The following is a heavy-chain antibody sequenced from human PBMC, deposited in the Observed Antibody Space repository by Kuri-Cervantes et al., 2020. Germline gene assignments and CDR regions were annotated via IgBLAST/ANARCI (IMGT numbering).Heavy chain of an antibody. Sequence: GESLKISCAASGFTFSSYAMHWVRQAPGKGLEWVAVISYDGSNKYYADSVKGRFTISRDNSKNTLYLQMNSLRAEDTAVHYCASQQQLVPTISWFDPWGQGTLVTVSS. CDR2: ISYDGSNK. CDR1: GFTFSSYA. J-gene: IGHJ5*02. CDR3: ASQQQLVPTISWFDP. V-gene: IGHV3-30-3*01. D-gene: IGHD6-13*01.